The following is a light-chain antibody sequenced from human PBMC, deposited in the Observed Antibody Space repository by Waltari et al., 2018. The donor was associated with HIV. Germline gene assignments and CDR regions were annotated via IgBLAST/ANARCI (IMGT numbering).Light chain of an antibody. CDR2: RNY. Sequence: QSVPTQPPSASGTPGQTVTISCSGSTSNIGRTDVYWYQQFPGTAPRLVIHRNYQRPSGVPDRFSGSKSGTSASLTISWLRSDDEAEYYCAAWDDRWTSVVFGGGTKLTVL. CDR3: AAWDDRWTSVV. J-gene: IGLJ2*01. V-gene: IGLV1-47*01. CDR1: TSNIGRTD.